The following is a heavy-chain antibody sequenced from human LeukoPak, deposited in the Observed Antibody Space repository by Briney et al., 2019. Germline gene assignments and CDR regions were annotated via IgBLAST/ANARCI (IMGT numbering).Heavy chain of an antibody. V-gene: IGHV3-30*02. CDR1: GFTFSNYG. Sequence: GGSLRLSCEVSGFTFSNYGMHWVRQAPGKGLEWLALIWYDGRTKFHADSVKGRFTISRDNSANNLYLQMRSLRSEDTAMYYCAIDSSGYYYRFDYWGQGTLVTVSS. CDR3: AIDSSGYYYRFDY. D-gene: IGHD3-22*01. CDR2: IWYDGRTK. J-gene: IGHJ4*02.